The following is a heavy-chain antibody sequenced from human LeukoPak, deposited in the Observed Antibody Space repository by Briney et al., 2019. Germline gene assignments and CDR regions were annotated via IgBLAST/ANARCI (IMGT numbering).Heavy chain of an antibody. D-gene: IGHD3-16*01. Sequence: RSSETLSLTCAVSGGSISSGGYSWSWIRQPPGKGLEWIGYIYHSGSTYYNPSLKSRVTISVDTSKNQFSLKLSSVTAADTAVYYCARLGIHDYVFVWGQGTLVTVSS. V-gene: IGHV4-30-2*03. CDR2: IYHSGST. J-gene: IGHJ4*02. CDR3: ARLGIHDYVFV. CDR1: GGSISSGGYS.